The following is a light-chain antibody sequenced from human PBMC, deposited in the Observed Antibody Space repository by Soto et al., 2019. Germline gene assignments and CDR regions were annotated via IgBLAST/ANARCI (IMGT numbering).Light chain of an antibody. CDR1: QSVLYNSNNKNY. CDR3: QEYYRTPQT. J-gene: IGKJ2*01. Sequence: DIVMTQSPDSLAVSLGERATINCKSSQSVLYNSNNKNYLAWYQQKPGPPPKLLIYWASTRESGVPDRFSGSGSGTDFTLPISSLQAEDVAVYYCQEYYRTPQTFGQGTKLEIK. CDR2: WAS. V-gene: IGKV4-1*01.